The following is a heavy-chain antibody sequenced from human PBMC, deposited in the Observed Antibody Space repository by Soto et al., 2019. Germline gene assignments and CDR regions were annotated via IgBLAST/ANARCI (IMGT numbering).Heavy chain of an antibody. CDR3: ARGRRSCTGSNCCTGFDF. CDR2: IIPIFGTA. CDR1: GGTFSSYA. J-gene: IGHJ4*03. V-gene: IGHV1-69*13. Sequence: SVKVSCKASGGTFSSYAISWVRQAPGQGLEWMGGIIPIFGTANYAQKFQGRVTITADESTSTAYMELSSLGSEDSAVYYCARGRRSCTGSNCCTGFDFWGQGSLVTVSS. D-gene: IGHD2-8*02.